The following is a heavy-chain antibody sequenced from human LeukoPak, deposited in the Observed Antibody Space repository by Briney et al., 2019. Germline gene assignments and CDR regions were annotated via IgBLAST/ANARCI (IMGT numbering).Heavy chain of an antibody. CDR1: GYTFTSYG. CDR3: ARGHSSGWYSGYYMDV. CDR2: ISAYNGNT. Sequence: GASVKVSCKASGYTFTSYGISWVRQAPGQGLEWMGWISAYNGNTNYAQKLQGRVTMTTDTSTSTAYMELRSLRSDDTAVYYCARGHSSGWYSGYYMDVWGKGTTVTVSS. V-gene: IGHV1-18*01. D-gene: IGHD6-19*01. J-gene: IGHJ6*03.